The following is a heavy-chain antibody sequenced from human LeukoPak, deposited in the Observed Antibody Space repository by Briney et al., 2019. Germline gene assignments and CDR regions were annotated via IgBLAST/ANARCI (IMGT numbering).Heavy chain of an antibody. CDR3: ARDLAVAVRGAFDI. J-gene: IGHJ3*02. CDR2: IIPILGIA. V-gene: IGHV1-69*04. Sequence: ASVKVSCKASGGTFSSYAISWVRQAPGQGLGWMGRIIPILGIANYAQKFQGRVTITADKSTSTAYMELSSLRSEDTAVYYCARDLAVAVRGAFDIWGQGTMVTVSS. CDR1: GGTFSSYA. D-gene: IGHD2-15*01.